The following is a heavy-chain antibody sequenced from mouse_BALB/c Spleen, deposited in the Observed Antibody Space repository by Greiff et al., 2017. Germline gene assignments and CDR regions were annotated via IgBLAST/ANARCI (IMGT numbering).Heavy chain of an antibody. CDR1: GYSITSDYA. J-gene: IGHJ2*01. CDR3: ARLDYGNYYFDY. Sequence: VQLKESGPGLVKPSQSLSLTCTVTGYSITSDYAWNWIRQFPGNKLEWMGYISYSGSTSYNPSLKSRSSITRDTSKNQFFLQLNSVTTEDTATYYCARLDYGNYYFDYWGQGTTLTVSS. D-gene: IGHD2-1*01. V-gene: IGHV3-2*02. CDR2: ISYSGST.